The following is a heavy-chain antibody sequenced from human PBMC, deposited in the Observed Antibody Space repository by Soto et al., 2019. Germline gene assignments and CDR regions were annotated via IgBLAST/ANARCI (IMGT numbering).Heavy chain of an antibody. Sequence: SETLSLTCTVSGGSISSSSYYWGWIRQPPGKGLEWIGSIYYSGSTYYNPSLKSRVTISVDTSKNQFSLKLSSVTAADTAVYYCARHLQAGNRPEFDYWGQGTLVTVSS. CDR2: IYYSGST. J-gene: IGHJ4*02. D-gene: IGHD6-19*01. CDR3: ARHLQAGNRPEFDY. V-gene: IGHV4-39*01. CDR1: GGSISSSSYY.